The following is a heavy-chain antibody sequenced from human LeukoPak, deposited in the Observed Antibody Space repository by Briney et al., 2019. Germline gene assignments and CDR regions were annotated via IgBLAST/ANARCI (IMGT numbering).Heavy chain of an antibody. Sequence: SVKVSCKASGGTFSSYAISWVRQAPGQGLEWMGGNIPIFGTANYAQKFQGRVTITADESTSTAYMELSSLRSEDTAVYYCASGIVVVPAALGGYYYYYGMDVWGKGTTVTVSS. CDR1: GGTFSSYA. J-gene: IGHJ6*04. CDR2: NIPIFGTA. CDR3: ASGIVVVPAALGGYYYYYGMDV. V-gene: IGHV1-69*01. D-gene: IGHD2-2*01.